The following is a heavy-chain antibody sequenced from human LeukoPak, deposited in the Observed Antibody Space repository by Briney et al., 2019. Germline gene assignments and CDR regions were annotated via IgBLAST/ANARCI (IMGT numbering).Heavy chain of an antibody. D-gene: IGHD2-2*01. CDR2: INHSGST. V-gene: IGHV4-34*01. Sequence: SETLSLTCAVYGGSFSGYYWSWIRQPPGKGLEWIGEINHSGSTNYNPSLKSRVTTSVDTSKNQFSLKLSSVTAADTAVYYCARGTVVVVVPAAMPYYYMDVWGKGTTVTVSS. CDR1: GGSFSGYY. CDR3: ARGTVVVVVPAAMPYYYMDV. J-gene: IGHJ6*03.